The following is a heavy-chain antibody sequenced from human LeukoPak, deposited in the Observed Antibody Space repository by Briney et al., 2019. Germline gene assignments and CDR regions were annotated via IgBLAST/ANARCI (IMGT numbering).Heavy chain of an antibody. V-gene: IGHV3-30*10. CDR3: ARVAAITSYHFNYMDV. CDR2: ISHDGLND. J-gene: IGHJ6*04. Sequence: PGGSLRLSCAASGFTFRRHIMVWVRQAPGKGLEWVALISHDGLNDFSIDSVKGRFTISRDTSKNTLSLQMHSLRTEDTAVYFCARVAAITSYHFNYMDVWGKGTTVTVSS. CDR1: GFTFRRHI. D-gene: IGHD5-24*01.